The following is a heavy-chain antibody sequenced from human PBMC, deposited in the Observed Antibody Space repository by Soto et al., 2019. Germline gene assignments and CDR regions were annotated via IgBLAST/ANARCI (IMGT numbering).Heavy chain of an antibody. D-gene: IGHD2-15*01. Sequence: QVQLVESGGGVVQPGRSLRLSCAASGFTFSNYGMHWVRQAPGKGLEWVAVIWYDGSNKYYADSVKGRFTISRDNSKNTLYLQVNSLRAEDTAVYYCAKDRIARGEWGQGTLVTVSS. CDR1: GFTFSNYG. CDR3: AKDRIARGE. CDR2: IWYDGSNK. V-gene: IGHV3-33*06. J-gene: IGHJ4*02.